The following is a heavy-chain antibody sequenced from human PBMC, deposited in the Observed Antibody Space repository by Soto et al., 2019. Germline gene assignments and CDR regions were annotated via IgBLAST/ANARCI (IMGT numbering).Heavy chain of an antibody. J-gene: IGHJ4*02. CDR2: ITSSGSTI. CDR3: ATSFRYFDN. V-gene: IGHV3-48*03. D-gene: IGHD3-9*01. CDR1: GFTFSSYE. Sequence: GGSLRLSCAASGFTFSSYEMNWVRQAPGKGLEWVSYITSSGSTIYYADSAKGRFTISRDNAKNSLYLQMNSLRAEDTAVYYCATSFRYFDNWGQGTRVTVSS.